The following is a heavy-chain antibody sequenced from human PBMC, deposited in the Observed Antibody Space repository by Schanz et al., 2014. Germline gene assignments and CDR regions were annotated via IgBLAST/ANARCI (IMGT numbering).Heavy chain of an antibody. CDR3: AKDDTQVNGMDV. CDR1: GFTFSSYG. V-gene: IGHV3-30*02. CDR2: IRYDGSNK. Sequence: QVQLVESGGGVVQPGGSLRLSCAASGFTFSSYGMHWVRQAPGKGLEWVAFIRYDGSNKYYADSVKGRFTISRDNSKNTLYLQMNSLRAEDTAVYYCAKDDTQVNGMDVWGQGTTVTVSS. J-gene: IGHJ6*02.